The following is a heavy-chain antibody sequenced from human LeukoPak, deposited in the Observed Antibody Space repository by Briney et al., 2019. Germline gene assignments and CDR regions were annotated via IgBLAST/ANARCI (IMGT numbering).Heavy chain of an antibody. D-gene: IGHD3-22*01. J-gene: IGHJ4*02. CDR1: GGSISSSNYY. Sequence: SETLSLTCTVSGGSISSSNYYWGWIRQPPGKGLEWIGSIYYSGSTNYNPSLKSRVTISVDTSKNQFSLKLSSVTAADTAAYYCARPGYYYDSSGYYYRDYWGQGTLVTVSS. V-gene: IGHV4-39*01. CDR2: IYYSGST. CDR3: ARPGYYYDSSGYYYRDY.